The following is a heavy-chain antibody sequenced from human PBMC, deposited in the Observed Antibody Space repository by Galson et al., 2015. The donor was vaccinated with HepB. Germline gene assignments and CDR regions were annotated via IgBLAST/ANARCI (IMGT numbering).Heavy chain of an antibody. CDR1: GFTFDDYT. Sequence: SLRLSCAASGFTFDDYTMHWVRQAPGKGLEWVSHISWDGGSTYYADSVKGRFTISRDNSKNSLYLQMNSLRTEDTALYYCAKGKVWFRELANYYMDVWGKGTTVTVSS. J-gene: IGHJ6*03. V-gene: IGHV3-43*01. CDR2: ISWDGGST. CDR3: AKGKVWFRELANYYMDV. D-gene: IGHD3-10*01.